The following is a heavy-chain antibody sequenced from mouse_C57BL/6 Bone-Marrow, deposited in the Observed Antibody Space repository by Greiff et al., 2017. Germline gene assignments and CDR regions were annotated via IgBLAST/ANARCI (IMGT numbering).Heavy chain of an antibody. CDR1: GYTFTGYW. CDR3: ARPYYYGSSSSYYFDY. D-gene: IGHD1-1*01. J-gene: IGHJ2*01. V-gene: IGHV1-9*01. Sequence: VKLVESGAELMKPGASVKLSCKATGYTFTGYWIEWVKQRPGHGLEWIGEILPGSGSTNYNEKFKGKATFTADTSSNTAYMQLSSLTTEDSAIYHCARPYYYGSSSSYYFDYWGQGTTLTVSS. CDR2: ILPGSGST.